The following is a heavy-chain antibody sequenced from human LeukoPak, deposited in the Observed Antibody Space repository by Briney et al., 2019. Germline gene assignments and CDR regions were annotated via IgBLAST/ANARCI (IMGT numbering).Heavy chain of an antibody. CDR3: ARSFIVGATSGCYFKY. D-gene: IGHD1-26*01. J-gene: IGHJ4*02. V-gene: IGHV1-46*01. Sequence: ASVKVSCKASGYIFISYYIHWVRQAPGQGLEWMGIINPSGGSTSYAQKFQGRVTMTRDTSTSTVYMELSSLRSEDTAVYYCARSFIVGATSGCYFKYWGQGTLVTVSS. CDR1: GYIFISYY. CDR2: INPSGGST.